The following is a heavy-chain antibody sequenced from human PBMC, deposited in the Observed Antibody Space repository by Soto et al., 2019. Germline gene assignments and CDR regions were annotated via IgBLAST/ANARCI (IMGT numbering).Heavy chain of an antibody. CDR2: IYYSGST. CDR1: GGSISSYY. J-gene: IGHJ3*02. Sequence: LSLTCTVSGGSISSYYWSWIRQPPGKGLEWIGYIYYSGSTNYNPSLKSRVTISVDTSKNQFSLKLSSVTAADTAVYYCARFAAIYDAFDIWGQGTMVTVSS. D-gene: IGHD3-9*01. V-gene: IGHV4-59*01. CDR3: ARFAAIYDAFDI.